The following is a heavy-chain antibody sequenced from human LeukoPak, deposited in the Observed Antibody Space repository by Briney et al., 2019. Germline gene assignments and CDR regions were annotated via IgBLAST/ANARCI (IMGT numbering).Heavy chain of an antibody. CDR3: AILPNPNWFDP. CDR1: GYSFTSYW. D-gene: IGHD2-15*01. J-gene: IGHJ5*02. CDR2: IYPGDSDT. V-gene: IGHV5-51*01. Sequence: GGSLRLSCKGSGYSFTSYWIGWVRQMPGKGLEWMGIIYPGDSDTRYSPSFQGQVTISADKSISPAYLQWSSLKASDTAMYYCAILPNPNWFDPWGQGTLVTVSS.